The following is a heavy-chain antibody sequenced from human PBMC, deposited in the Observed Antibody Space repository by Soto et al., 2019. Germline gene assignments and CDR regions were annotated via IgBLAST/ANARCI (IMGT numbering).Heavy chain of an antibody. Sequence: PGGSLRLSCAASGFTFSSYAMSWVRQAPGKGLEWVSAISGSGGSTYYADSVKGRFTISRDNSKNTLYLQMNGLRAEDTAVYYCAKEGTYYDILTGYHSFDYWGQGTLVTVSS. CDR2: ISGSGGST. CDR3: AKEGTYYDILTGYHSFDY. D-gene: IGHD3-9*01. J-gene: IGHJ4*02. V-gene: IGHV3-23*01. CDR1: GFTFSSYA.